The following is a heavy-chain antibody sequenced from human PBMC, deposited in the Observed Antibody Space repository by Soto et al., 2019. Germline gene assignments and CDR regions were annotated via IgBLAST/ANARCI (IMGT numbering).Heavy chain of an antibody. CDR1: GFTFSSYG. V-gene: IGHV3-48*02. Sequence: PGGSLRLSCEASGFTFSSYGMNWVRQAPGKGLEWVSYISSSGSTIYYTDSVKGRFAITRDNAKNSLYLQMNSLRDEDTAVYYCAGATYSSNKNWFDPWGQGTLVTVSS. J-gene: IGHJ5*02. CDR3: AGATYSSNKNWFDP. CDR2: ISSSGSTI. D-gene: IGHD6-13*01.